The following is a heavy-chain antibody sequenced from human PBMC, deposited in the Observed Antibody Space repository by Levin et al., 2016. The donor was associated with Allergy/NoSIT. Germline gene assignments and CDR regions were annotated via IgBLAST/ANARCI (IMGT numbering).Heavy chain of an antibody. J-gene: IGHJ6*03. Sequence: WIRQPPGKGLEWVAVISYDGSNKYYADSVKGRFTISRDNSKNTLYLQMNSLRAEDTAVYYCAKDRGYSYGYYYYYYMDVWGKGTTVTVSS. CDR2: ISYDGSNK. V-gene: IGHV3-30*18. D-gene: IGHD5-18*01. CDR3: AKDRGYSYGYYYYYYMDV.